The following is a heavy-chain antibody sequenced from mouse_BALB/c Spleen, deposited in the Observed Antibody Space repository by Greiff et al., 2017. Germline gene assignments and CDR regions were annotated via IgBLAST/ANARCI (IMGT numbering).Heavy chain of an antibody. CDR1: GYTFSSYW. CDR2: ILPGSGST. V-gene: IGHV1-9*01. D-gene: IGHD1-1*01. CDR3: ARRSLRYYFDY. Sequence: QVQLQQSGAELMKPGASVKISCKATGYTFSSYWIEWVKQRPGHGLEWIGEILPGSGSTNYNEKFKGKATFTADTSSNTAYMQLSSLTSEDSAVYYCARRSLRYYFDYWGQGNTLTVSS. J-gene: IGHJ2*01.